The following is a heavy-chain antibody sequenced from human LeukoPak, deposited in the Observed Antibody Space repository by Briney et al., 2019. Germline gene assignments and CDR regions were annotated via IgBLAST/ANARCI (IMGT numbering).Heavy chain of an antibody. J-gene: IGHJ4*02. CDR3: ARGDPAGLFDS. D-gene: IGHD3-10*01. V-gene: IGHV4-59*01. CDR2: IYYSGTT. CDR1: GDSFSSGY. Sequence: SETLSLACALSGDSFSSGYWNWIRQPPGKGLEWIGYIYYSGTTNSNPSLESRVTVSVDTSKKYCSLKLTSVTAADTAVYFCARGDPAGLFDSWGQGHLVTVSS.